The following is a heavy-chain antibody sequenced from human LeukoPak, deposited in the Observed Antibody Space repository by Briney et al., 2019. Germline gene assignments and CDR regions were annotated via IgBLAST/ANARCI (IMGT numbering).Heavy chain of an antibody. CDR2: ISQSAIA. CDR1: GYSINNVHY. D-gene: IGHD2-15*01. J-gene: IGHJ4*02. V-gene: IGHV4-38-2*01. CDR3: ARASVEHSIVAGDYFDS. Sequence: SETLSLTCAVSGYSINNVHYWAWIRQPPGKGLEWIGNISQSAIASYNPSLKSRVTISLDTSNNHFSLNLRSATAADTAVYFCARASVEHSIVAGDYFDSWGQGTLVTVSS.